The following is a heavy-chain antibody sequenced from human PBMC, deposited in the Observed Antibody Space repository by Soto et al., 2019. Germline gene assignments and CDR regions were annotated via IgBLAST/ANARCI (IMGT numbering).Heavy chain of an antibody. Sequence: ASVKVSCKASGYDFTAYDINWVRQASGQGLEWMGWMNPINGATGSARRFQGRVPMTRNTATGTAYLELTSLRSDDSAVYYCGRGPSPRAPAGGTPYYYAMDVWGQGTTVTVYS. CDR3: GRGPSPRAPAGGTPYYYAMDV. V-gene: IGHV1-8*02. D-gene: IGHD6-13*01. CDR1: GYDFTAYD. CDR2: MNPINGAT. J-gene: IGHJ6*02.